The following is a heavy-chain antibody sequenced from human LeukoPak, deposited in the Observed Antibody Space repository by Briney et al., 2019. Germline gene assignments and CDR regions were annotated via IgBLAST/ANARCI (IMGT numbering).Heavy chain of an antibody. CDR2: INPNSGVT. V-gene: IGHV1-2*02. CDR1: GYTFTGYY. Sequence: ASVKVSCKASGYTFTGYYMHWVRQAPGQGLEWMGWINPNSGVTNYAQKFQGRVTMTRDTSISTAYMELSRLRSDDTAVYYCARFGYCSSTSCYEAYYYYGMDVWGQGTTVTVSS. J-gene: IGHJ6*02. CDR3: ARFGYCSSTSCYEAYYYYGMDV. D-gene: IGHD2-2*01.